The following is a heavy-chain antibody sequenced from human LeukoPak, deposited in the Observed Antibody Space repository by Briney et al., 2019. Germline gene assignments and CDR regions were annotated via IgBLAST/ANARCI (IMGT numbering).Heavy chain of an antibody. V-gene: IGHV3-21*01. Sequence: PGGSLRLSCAASGFTFSSYSMNWVRQAPGKGLEWVSSISSSSSYIYYADSVKGRFTISRDNAKNSLYLQMNSLRAEDTAVYYCARDIGGLTTVVTPPYFDYWGQGTLVTVSS. CDR2: ISSSSSYI. CDR3: ARDIGGLTTVVTPPYFDY. J-gene: IGHJ4*02. D-gene: IGHD4-23*01. CDR1: GFTFSSYS.